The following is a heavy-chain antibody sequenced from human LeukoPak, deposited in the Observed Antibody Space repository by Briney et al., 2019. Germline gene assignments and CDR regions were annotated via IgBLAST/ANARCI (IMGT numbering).Heavy chain of an antibody. D-gene: IGHD5-12*01. J-gene: IGHJ5*02. CDR2: IYPGDADT. CDR3: ARQQTYSGYDSDWFDP. V-gene: IGHV5-51*01. Sequence: GEPRKISGKGFGYSFTSYWIGWVRQMPGKGLEGMGIIYPGDADTRNSTSFQGPVPISADQSISPAYLQWSSLKPSDTAMYYCARQQTYSGYDSDWFDPWGQGTLVTVSS. CDR1: GYSFTSYW.